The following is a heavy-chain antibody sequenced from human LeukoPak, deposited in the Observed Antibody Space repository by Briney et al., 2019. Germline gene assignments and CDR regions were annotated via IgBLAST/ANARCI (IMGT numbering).Heavy chain of an antibody. J-gene: IGHJ5*02. D-gene: IGHD3-10*01. CDR3: ARQVAAVRGVIKGWFDP. V-gene: IGHV4-59*01. Sequence: SETLSLTCTVSGGSISGYYWSWIRQPPGKGLGWIGYIYYSGSTNYNPSFKSRVTISVDTSKNQFSLKLSSVTAADTAVYYCARQVAAVRGVIKGWFDPWGQGTLVTVSS. CDR1: GGSISGYY. CDR2: IYYSGST.